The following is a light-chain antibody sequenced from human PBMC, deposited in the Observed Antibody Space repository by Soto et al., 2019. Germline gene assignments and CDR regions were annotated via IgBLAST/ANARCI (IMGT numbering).Light chain of an antibody. CDR2: EVS. CDR3: SSYTSSSTRV. V-gene: IGLV2-14*01. Sequence: SALTRPASVSGSPGQSITISCTGTSSDVGGYNYVSWYQQHPGKAPKLMIYEVSNRPSGVSNRFSGSKSGNTASLTISGLQAEDEADYYCSSYTSSSTRVFGTGTKVTVL. J-gene: IGLJ1*01. CDR1: SSDVGGYNY.